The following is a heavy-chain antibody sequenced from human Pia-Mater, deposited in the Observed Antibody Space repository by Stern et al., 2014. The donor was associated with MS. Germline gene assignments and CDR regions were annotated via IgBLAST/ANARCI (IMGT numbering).Heavy chain of an antibody. CDR3: ARHQGGVAAN. J-gene: IGHJ4*02. CDR1: GGSFSSFD. V-gene: IGHV1-69*01. Sequence: QVQLVESGAEVKKPESSGKVSCKASGGSFSSFDISWVRQAPGQRLEWLGEISPMFGVANYAQNFQGRVTFTADESTSTAYMELSSLRSEDTAVYYCARHQGGVAANWGQGTLVTVSS. D-gene: IGHD6-13*01. CDR2: ISPMFGVA.